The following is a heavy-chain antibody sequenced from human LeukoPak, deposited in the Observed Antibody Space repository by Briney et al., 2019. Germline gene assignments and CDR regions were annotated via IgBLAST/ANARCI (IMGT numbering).Heavy chain of an antibody. CDR1: GFTFSSYA. CDR2: ISSSGSTI. J-gene: IGHJ4*02. CDR3: ASLGEQWLVQYLHY. Sequence: GGSLRLSCAASGFTFSSYAMSWIRQAPGKGLEWVSYISSSGSTIYYADSVKGRFTISRDNAKNSLYLQMNSLRAEDTAVYYCASLGEQWLVQYLHYWGQGTLVTVSS. V-gene: IGHV3-11*01. D-gene: IGHD6-19*01.